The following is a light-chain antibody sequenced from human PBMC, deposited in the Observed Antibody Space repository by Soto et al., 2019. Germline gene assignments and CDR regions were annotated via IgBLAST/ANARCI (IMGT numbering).Light chain of an antibody. CDR2: GAP. CDR1: QSVGSY. CDR3: QQRGNWAT. V-gene: IGKV3-11*01. Sequence: EIVLTQPPATLSLSPGERATLSCRASQSVGSYLAWYQQKPGQAPRLLIYGAPDRATGIPARFSGSGSGTDFTLTISSLEPEDFAVYYCQQRGNWATFGPGTKVDIK. J-gene: IGKJ3*01.